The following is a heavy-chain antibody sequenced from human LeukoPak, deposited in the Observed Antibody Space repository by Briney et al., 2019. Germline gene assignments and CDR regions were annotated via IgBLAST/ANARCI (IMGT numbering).Heavy chain of an antibody. Sequence: GGSLRLSCAASGFTVSSNYMNWVRQAPGKGLEWVSVIYSGGSTDYADSVKGRFTISRDNSKNTLYLQMNSLRAEDTAVYYCARESTIPFDYWGQGTLVTVSS. CDR3: ARESTIPFDY. V-gene: IGHV3-53*01. D-gene: IGHD5-24*01. J-gene: IGHJ4*02. CDR1: GFTVSSNY. CDR2: IYSGGST.